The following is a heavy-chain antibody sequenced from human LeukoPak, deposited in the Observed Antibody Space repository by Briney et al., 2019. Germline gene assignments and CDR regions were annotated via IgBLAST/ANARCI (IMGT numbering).Heavy chain of an antibody. V-gene: IGHV3-11*05. Sequence: LPLTCTVSGGSISSDYWSWIRQAPGRGLEWVSYISSSSSYTNYADSVKGRFTISRDNAKNSLYLQMSSLRAEDTAVYYCARDVFEYSYGAPTYFDYWGQGTLVTVSS. D-gene: IGHD5-18*01. J-gene: IGHJ4*02. CDR3: ARDVFEYSYGAPTYFDY. CDR2: ISSSSSYT. CDR1: GGSISSDY.